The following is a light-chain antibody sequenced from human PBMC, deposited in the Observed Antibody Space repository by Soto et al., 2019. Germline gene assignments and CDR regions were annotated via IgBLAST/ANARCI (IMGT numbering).Light chain of an antibody. CDR1: QSVSNNY. CDR3: QQYGDSPPT. V-gene: IGKV3-20*01. Sequence: EIVLTQSPGTLSLSPGERATLSCRASQSVSNNYLAWYQQKPGQAPRLLIYGASTRATGIPDRFSGSGSETDFTLTISRLEPDDFAMYHCQQYGDSPPTFGQGTKVDIK. J-gene: IGKJ1*01. CDR2: GAS.